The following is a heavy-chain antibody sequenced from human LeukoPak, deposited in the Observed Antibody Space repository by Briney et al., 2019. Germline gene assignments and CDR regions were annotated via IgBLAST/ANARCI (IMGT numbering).Heavy chain of an antibody. CDR2: INHSGNT. Sequence: SETLSLTCAVYGGSFSGDYWSWIRQPPGKGLEWIGEINHSGNTNYNPSLKSRVTMSVDTSKNQFSLKLSSVTAADTAVYYCAREDCSSSCYFWFDPWGQGTLVTVSS. J-gene: IGHJ5*02. D-gene: IGHD2-15*01. V-gene: IGHV4-34*01. CDR1: GGSFSGDY. CDR3: AREDCSSSCYFWFDP.